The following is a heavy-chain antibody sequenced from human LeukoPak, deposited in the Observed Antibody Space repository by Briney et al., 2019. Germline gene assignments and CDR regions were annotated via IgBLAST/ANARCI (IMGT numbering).Heavy chain of an antibody. D-gene: IGHD2-15*01. CDR2: MKSKTDGGTT. CDR1: GLTFSNAW. V-gene: IGHV3-15*01. Sequence: GGSLRLSCAVSGLTFSNAWMSWVRQAPGKGLEWVGRMKSKTDGGTTDYAAPVKGKFTISRDDSKNTLYLQMNSLKTEDTAVYYCTTGYCSGGPCYSPFRFDYWGQGILVTVSS. CDR3: TTGYCSGGPCYSPFRFDY. J-gene: IGHJ4*02.